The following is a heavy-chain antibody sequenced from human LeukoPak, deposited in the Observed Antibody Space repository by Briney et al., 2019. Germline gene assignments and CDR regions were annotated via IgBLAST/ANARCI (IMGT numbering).Heavy chain of an antibody. Sequence: GASVKVSCKASGGTFSNYTITWVRQAPGQGLGWRGRIIPILGIANYAQKFQGRVTITADKSTSTVYMELSSLRSDDTAVYYCARAPRIAAAVYGMDVWGQGTTVTVSS. CDR3: ARAPRIAAAVYGMDV. D-gene: IGHD6-13*01. CDR1: GGTFSNYT. CDR2: IIPILGIA. J-gene: IGHJ6*02. V-gene: IGHV1-69*02.